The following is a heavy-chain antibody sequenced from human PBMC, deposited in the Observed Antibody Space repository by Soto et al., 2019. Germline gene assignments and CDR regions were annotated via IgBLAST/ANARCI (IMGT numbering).Heavy chain of an antibody. CDR1: GYTFTSYY. V-gene: IGHV1-46*03. D-gene: IGHD6-6*01. Sequence: ASVKVSCKASGYTFTSYYMHWVRQAPGQGLEWMGIINPSGGSTSYAQKFQGRVTMTRDTSTSTVYMELSSLRSEDTAVYYCARDLQIEYSSSKNWFDPGGQGTLVTVSS. J-gene: IGHJ5*02. CDR3: ARDLQIEYSSSKNWFDP. CDR2: INPSGGST.